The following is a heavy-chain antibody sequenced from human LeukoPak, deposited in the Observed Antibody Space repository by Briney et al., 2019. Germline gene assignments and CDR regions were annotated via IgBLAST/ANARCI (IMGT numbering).Heavy chain of an antibody. V-gene: IGHV3-23*01. J-gene: IGHJ4*02. CDR3: AKAFSPSYGTLFDY. CDR2: IIGSGGRT. CDR1: GFTFSNYA. Sequence: PGGSLRLSCAASGFTFSNYAMSWVRQAPGKGLKWVSSIIGSGGRTIYADYVKGRFTMSRDNSKSTLYLQMNSLRADDTAVYFCAKAFSPSYGTLFDYWGQGTLVTVSS. D-gene: IGHD1-1*01.